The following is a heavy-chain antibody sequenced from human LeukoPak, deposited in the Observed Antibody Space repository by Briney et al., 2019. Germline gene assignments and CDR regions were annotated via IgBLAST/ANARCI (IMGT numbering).Heavy chain of an antibody. CDR3: ARCPRWLVKAFDI. CDR2: ISGSGGST. J-gene: IGHJ3*02. CDR1: GFGFSSYA. D-gene: IGHD6-19*01. V-gene: IGHV3-23*01. Sequence: GGSLRLSCAASGFGFSSYAMSWVRQAPGKGLEWVSAISGSGGSTYYADSVKGRFTISRDNSKNTLYLQMNSLRAEDTAVYYCARCPRWLVKAFDIWGQGTMVTVSS.